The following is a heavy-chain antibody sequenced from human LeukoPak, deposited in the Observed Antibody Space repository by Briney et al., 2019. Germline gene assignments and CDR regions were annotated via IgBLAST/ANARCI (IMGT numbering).Heavy chain of an antibody. CDR3: ARDKEPLVRGGDY. Sequence: GGSLRLSCAASGFTFSSYSMYWVRQAPGKGLEWVSSISSSSSYIYYADSVKGRFTISRDNAKNSLYLQMNSLRAEDTAVYYCARDKEPLVRGGDYWGQGTLVTVSS. CDR2: ISSSSSYI. D-gene: IGHD3-10*01. V-gene: IGHV3-21*01. CDR1: GFTFSSYS. J-gene: IGHJ4*02.